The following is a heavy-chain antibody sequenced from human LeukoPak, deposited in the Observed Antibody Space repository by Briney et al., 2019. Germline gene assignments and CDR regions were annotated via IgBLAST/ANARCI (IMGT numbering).Heavy chain of an antibody. CDR3: ARATGTTMRWFDP. Sequence: SETLSLTCAVYGGSFSGYYWSWIRQPPGKGLEWIGEINHSGSTNYNPSLKSRVTISVDTSKNQFSLKLSSVTAADTAVYYCARATGTTMRWFDPWGQGTLVTVSS. D-gene: IGHD1-1*01. V-gene: IGHV4-34*01. CDR2: INHSGST. CDR1: GGSFSGYY. J-gene: IGHJ5*02.